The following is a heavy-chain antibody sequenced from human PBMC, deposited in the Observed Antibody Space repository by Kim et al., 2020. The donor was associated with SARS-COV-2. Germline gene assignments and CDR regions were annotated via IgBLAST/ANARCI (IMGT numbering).Heavy chain of an antibody. Sequence: EKYYVDSVKGRFTISRDNAKNSLYLQMNSLRAEDTAVYYCARTGRGYSYNWGQGTLVTVSS. V-gene: IGHV3-7*01. CDR3: ARTGRGYSYN. J-gene: IGHJ4*02. CDR2: EK. D-gene: IGHD5-18*01.